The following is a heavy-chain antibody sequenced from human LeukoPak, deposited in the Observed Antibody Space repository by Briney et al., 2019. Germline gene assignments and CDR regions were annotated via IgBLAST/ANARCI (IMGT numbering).Heavy chain of an antibody. V-gene: IGHV4-38-2*02. CDR1: RYSIRSDYY. D-gene: IGHD3-22*01. CDR3: ARSGRDGSGYYLRYFDY. CDR2: IYHSGYT. J-gene: IGHJ4*02. Sequence: SETLSLTCSVSRYSIRSDYYWGWIRQPPGKGLEWIASIYHSGYTYYNASLKSRVTLSVDTSKNQFSLNLRSVTAADTAVYYCARSGRDGSGYYLRYFDYWGQGSLVIVSS.